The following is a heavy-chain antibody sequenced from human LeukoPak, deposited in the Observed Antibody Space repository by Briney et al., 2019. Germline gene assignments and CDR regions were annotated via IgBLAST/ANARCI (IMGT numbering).Heavy chain of an antibody. D-gene: IGHD3-22*01. CDR1: GGSISSSSYY. J-gene: IGHJ5*02. Sequence: PSETLSLTCTVSGGSISSSSYYWGWIRQPPGKGLEWIGSIYYSGSTYYNPSLKSRVTISVDTSKNQFSLKLSSVTAADTAVYYCARHYLEYYYDSSGLVTAFDPWGQGTLVTVSS. V-gene: IGHV4-39*01. CDR2: IYYSGST. CDR3: ARHYLEYYYDSSGLVTAFDP.